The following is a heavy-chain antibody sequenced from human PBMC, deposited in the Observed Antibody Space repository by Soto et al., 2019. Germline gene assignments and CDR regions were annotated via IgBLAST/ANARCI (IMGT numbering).Heavy chain of an antibody. CDR2: INAGNGNT. Sequence: GVSVKVSCKASGYTFTCYAMYWVRQAPGQRLEWMGWINAGNGNTKYSQKFQGRVTITRDTSASTAYMELSSLRSGDTAVYYCARDVAAADYRGQGTLVTVSS. CDR3: ARDVAAADY. CDR1: GYTFTCYA. D-gene: IGHD6-13*01. J-gene: IGHJ4*02. V-gene: IGHV1-3*01.